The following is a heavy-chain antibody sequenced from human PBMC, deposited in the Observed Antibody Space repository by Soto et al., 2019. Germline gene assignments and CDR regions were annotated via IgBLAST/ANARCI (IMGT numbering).Heavy chain of an antibody. D-gene: IGHD1-1*01. V-gene: IGHV3-53*01. CDR1: GFTVSTNY. CDR2: IYSGGNT. Sequence: QPGGSLRLSCAASGFTVSTNYMMWVRQAPGKGLECVSVIYSGGNTYYADSVKGRFTISRDNSKNTLFLQMDILRTEGTAVYYCARDRPEIQGDDAFDIWGQGTIVTLSS. CDR3: ARDRPEIQGDDAFDI. J-gene: IGHJ3*02.